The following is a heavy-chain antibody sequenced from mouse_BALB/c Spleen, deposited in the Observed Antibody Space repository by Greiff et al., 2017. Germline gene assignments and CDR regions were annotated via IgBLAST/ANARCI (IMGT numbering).Heavy chain of an antibody. V-gene: IGHV2-9-2*01. CDR2: IWTGGGT. J-gene: IGHJ4*01. CDR3: VMVRDYAMDY. Sequence: VQLQQSGPGLVAPSQSLSITCTVSGFSLTSYDISWIRQPPGKGLEWLGVIWTGGGTNYNSAFMSRLSISKDNSKSQVFLKMNSLQTDDTAIYYCVMVRDYAMDYWGQGTSVTVSS. CDR1: GFSLTSYD. D-gene: IGHD2-14*01.